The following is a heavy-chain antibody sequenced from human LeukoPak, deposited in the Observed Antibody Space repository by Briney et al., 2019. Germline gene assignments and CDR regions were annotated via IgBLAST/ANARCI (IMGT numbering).Heavy chain of an antibody. Sequence: ASVKVSCKASGGTFSSYAISWVRQAPGQGLEWMGRIIPILGIANYAQKFQGRVTITADKSTSTAYMELSSLRSEDTAVYYCAREESAVAGTADYWGQGTLVTVSS. CDR3: AREESAVAGTADY. D-gene: IGHD6-19*01. CDR1: GGTFSSYA. CDR2: IIPILGIA. J-gene: IGHJ4*02. V-gene: IGHV1-69*04.